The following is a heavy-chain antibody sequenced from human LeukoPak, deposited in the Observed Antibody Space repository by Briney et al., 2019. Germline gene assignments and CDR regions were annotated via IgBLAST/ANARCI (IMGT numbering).Heavy chain of an antibody. CDR3: ARTIAARRDYFDS. Sequence: SETLPLTCTVSGGSISSSSYYWGWIRQPPGKGLEWIGTIYYSGSTYYTPSLKSRLTISVDTSKNQFSLKLSSVTAADTAVYYCARTIAARRDYFDSWGQGTLVTVSS. CDR1: GGSISSSSYY. D-gene: IGHD6-6*01. J-gene: IGHJ4*02. CDR2: IYYSGST. V-gene: IGHV4-39*01.